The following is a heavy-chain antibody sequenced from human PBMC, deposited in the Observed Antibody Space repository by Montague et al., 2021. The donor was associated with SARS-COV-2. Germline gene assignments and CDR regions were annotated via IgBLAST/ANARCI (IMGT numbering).Heavy chain of an antibody. V-gene: IGHV3-74*03. J-gene: IGHJ4*01. CDR3: TNALNVVVNL. D-gene: IGHD3-16*02. CDR2: ITSGGRNI. Sequence: SLRLSCAASGFSFNANCMHWVRQAPGKGLVWVSCITSGGRNIEYADSVKGRFTISRDNARGTLYLQMNSLRVEDTAMYFCTNALNVVVNLWGQGILVAVSS. CDR1: GFSFNANC.